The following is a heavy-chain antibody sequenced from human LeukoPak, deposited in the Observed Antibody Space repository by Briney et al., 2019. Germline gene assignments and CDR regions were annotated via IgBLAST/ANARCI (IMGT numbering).Heavy chain of an antibody. J-gene: IGHJ1*01. CDR1: GGTFSSYA. Sequence: ASVKVSCKASGGTFSSYAISWVRQAPGQGLEWMGGIIPIFGTANYAQKFQGRVTITADESTSTAYMELSSLRSEDTAVYYCARPQRCCGGERPTQHWGQGTLVTVSS. V-gene: IGHV1-69*13. D-gene: IGHD2-21*01. CDR3: ARPQRCCGGERPTQH. CDR2: IIPIFGTA.